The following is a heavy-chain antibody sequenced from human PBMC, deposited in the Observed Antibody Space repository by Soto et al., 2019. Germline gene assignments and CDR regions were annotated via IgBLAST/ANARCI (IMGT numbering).Heavy chain of an antibody. Sequence: PSETLSLTCAVSGGSISSSNWWSWVRQPPGKGLEWIGEIYHSGSTNYNPSLKSRVTISVDKSKNQFSLKLSSVTAADTAVYYCAREINYDSSGYSYFDYWGQGTLVTVSS. V-gene: IGHV4-4*02. CDR1: GGSISSSNW. CDR3: AREINYDSSGYSYFDY. J-gene: IGHJ4*02. D-gene: IGHD3-22*01. CDR2: IYHSGST.